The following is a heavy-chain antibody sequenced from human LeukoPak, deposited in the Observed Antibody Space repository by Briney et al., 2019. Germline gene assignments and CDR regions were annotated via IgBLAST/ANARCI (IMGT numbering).Heavy chain of an antibody. Sequence: GGSLRLSCAASGFTFSSYAMSWVRQAPGKGLEWVSAISGSGGSTYYADSVKGRFTISRDNSKNTLYPQMNSLRAEDTAVYYCAKESGGYYDSSGYKPFDYWGQGTLVTVSS. V-gene: IGHV3-23*01. CDR1: GFTFSSYA. D-gene: IGHD3-22*01. CDR2: ISGSGGST. J-gene: IGHJ4*02. CDR3: AKESGGYYDSSGYKPFDY.